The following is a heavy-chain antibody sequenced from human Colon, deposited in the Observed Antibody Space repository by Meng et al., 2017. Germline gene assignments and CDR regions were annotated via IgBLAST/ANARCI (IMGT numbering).Heavy chain of an antibody. CDR2: ISSIGKII. CDR1: GFTLSDSY. J-gene: IGHJ4*02. CDR3: ARDHGTGLDH. V-gene: IGHV3-11*01. Sequence: RRVGFGVGFVKLARSLRLSCACFGFTLSDSYMSQSGQGPGKGLEWVSSISSIGKIIDYADSVKVRSTISRDKANHSLYLQMDSLTADDTAVYYCARDHGTGLDHWGQGALVTVSS. D-gene: IGHD1-14*01.